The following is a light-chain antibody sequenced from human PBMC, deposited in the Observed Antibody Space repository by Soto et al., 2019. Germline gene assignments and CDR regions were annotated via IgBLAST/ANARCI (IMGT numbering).Light chain of an antibody. J-gene: IGLJ3*02. CDR2: GKT. V-gene: IGLV1-40*01. CDR3: QSFDSSLSAWV. Sequence: QSVLTQPPSVSGAPGQRVTISCTGTNSNIGARYDVHWYQQLTGTAPKLLIYGKTKRPSGVPDRFSASTSGASASLAITGLQDEDEAKYYCQSFDSSLSAWVFGGGTKLTVL. CDR1: NSNIGARYD.